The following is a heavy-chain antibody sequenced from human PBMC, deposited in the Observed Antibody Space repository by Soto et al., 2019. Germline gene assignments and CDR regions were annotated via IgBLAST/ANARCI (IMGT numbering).Heavy chain of an antibody. J-gene: IGHJ4*02. V-gene: IGHV4-59*08. D-gene: IGHD2-2*01. CDR2: IYYSGST. Sequence: SETLSLTCTVSGGSISSYYWSWIRQPPGKGLEWIGYIYYSGSTNYNPSLKSRVTISVDTSKNQFSLKLSSVTAADTAVYYCARHCSTTSCYRYWGQGTLVTVSS. CDR3: ARHCSTTSCYRY. CDR1: GGSISSYY.